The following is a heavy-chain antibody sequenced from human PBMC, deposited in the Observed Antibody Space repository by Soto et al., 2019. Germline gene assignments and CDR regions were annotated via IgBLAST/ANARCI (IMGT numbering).Heavy chain of an antibody. CDR2: IKSKTDGGTT. CDR1: GFTFSNAW. Sequence: PGGSLRLSCAASGFTFSNAWMSWVRQAPGKGLEWVGRIKSKTDGGTTDYAAPVKGRFTISRDDSKNTLYLQMNSLKTEDTAVYYCTTHNDFWSGYYYYYYMDVWGKGTTVTVSS. D-gene: IGHD3-3*01. CDR3: TTHNDFWSGYYYYYYMDV. V-gene: IGHV3-15*01. J-gene: IGHJ6*03.